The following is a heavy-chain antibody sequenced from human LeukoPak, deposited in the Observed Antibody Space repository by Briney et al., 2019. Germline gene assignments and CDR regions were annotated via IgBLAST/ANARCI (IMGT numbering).Heavy chain of an antibody. CDR3: ARRGSSYYYYYYMDV. V-gene: IGHV1-8*03. J-gene: IGHJ6*03. CDR1: GYTFTSYD. Sequence: ASVKVSCKASGYTFTSYDINWVRQATGQGLEWMGWMNPNSGNTGYAQKFQGRVTITRNTSISTAYMELSSLRSEDTAVYYCARRGSSYYYYYYMDVWSKGTTVTVSS. D-gene: IGHD6-6*01. CDR2: MNPNSGNT.